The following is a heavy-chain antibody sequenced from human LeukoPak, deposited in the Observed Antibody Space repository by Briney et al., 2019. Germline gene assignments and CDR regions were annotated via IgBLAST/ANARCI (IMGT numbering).Heavy chain of an antibody. CDR2: ISSSSSYI. D-gene: IGHD4-17*01. CDR3: ARAVYGDGEGY. CDR1: GFTFSSYS. Sequence: GGSLRLSCAASGFTFSSYSMNWVRQAPGKGLEWVSSISSSSSYIYYADSVNGRFTISRDNAKNSLYLQMNSLRAEDTAVYYCARAVYGDGEGYWGQGTLVTVSS. J-gene: IGHJ4*02. V-gene: IGHV3-21*01.